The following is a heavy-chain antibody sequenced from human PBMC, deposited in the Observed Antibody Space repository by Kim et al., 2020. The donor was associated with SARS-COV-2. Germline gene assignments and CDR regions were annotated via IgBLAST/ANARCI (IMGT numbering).Heavy chain of an antibody. CDR2: IKQDGSEK. Sequence: GGSLRLSCAASGFTFSSYWMSWVRQAPGKGLEWVANIKQDGSEKYYVDSVKGRFTTSRDNAKNSLYLQMNSLRAEDTAVYYCASPPSGSYPRYFDYWGQGTLVTVSS. CDR3: ASPPSGSYPRYFDY. V-gene: IGHV3-7*01. CDR1: GFTFSSYW. J-gene: IGHJ4*02. D-gene: IGHD1-26*01.